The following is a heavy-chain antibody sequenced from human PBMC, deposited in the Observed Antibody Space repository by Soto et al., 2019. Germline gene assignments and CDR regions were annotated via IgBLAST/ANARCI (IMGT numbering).Heavy chain of an antibody. V-gene: IGHV4-34*01. Sequence: DTLSLTCAVNDVPYRGYSWSSLRQPPGKGLEWIGEISHSESTNYNPSRKSRVTISVDTSEYQFFLRLSSVTAAVSAVYCCAGRRFTVSTSNFLFDYWGQGTLVTVSS. CDR2: ISHSEST. CDR1: DVPYRGYS. D-gene: IGHD4-17*01. CDR3: AGRRFTVSTSNFLFDY. J-gene: IGHJ4*02.